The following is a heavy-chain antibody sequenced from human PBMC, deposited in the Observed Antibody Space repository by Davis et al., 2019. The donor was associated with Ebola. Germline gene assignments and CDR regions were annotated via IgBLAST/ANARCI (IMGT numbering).Heavy chain of an antibody. CDR1: GYTFTSHG. D-gene: IGHD2-2*01. J-gene: IGHJ6*02. CDR2: ISAYNGNT. V-gene: IGHV1-18*01. CDR3: ASGGYQLHMDV. Sequence: ASVKVSCKPSGYTFTSHGISWVRQAPGQGLEWMGWISAYNGNTNYAQKLQGRVTMTTDKSTSTAYMELRSLGSDDTAVYYCASGGYQLHMDVWGQGTTVTVSS.